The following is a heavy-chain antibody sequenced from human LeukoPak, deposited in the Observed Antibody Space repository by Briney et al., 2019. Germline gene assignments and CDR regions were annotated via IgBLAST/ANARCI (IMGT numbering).Heavy chain of an antibody. J-gene: IGHJ6*02. V-gene: IGHV5-51*01. D-gene: IGHD3-22*01. CDR3: AIQFPSYYYDGSHYYYYDYNMDV. CDR1: GYSFTKYW. CDR2: IHSGDSEI. Sequence: GVSLQISCQGSGYSFTKYWIAWVRPMSGKGLEWMGIIHSGDSEIRYSPSFQCQVTIPADKSISTAYLQLNSLSASDTAMYYRAIQFPSYYYDGSHYYYYDYNMDVWGQGTTVTVSS.